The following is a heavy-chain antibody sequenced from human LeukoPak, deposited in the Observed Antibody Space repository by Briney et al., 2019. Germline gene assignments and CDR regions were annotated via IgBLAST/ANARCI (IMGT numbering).Heavy chain of an antibody. Sequence: ASVKVSCKASGYTFTGYYMHWVRQAPGQGLEWMGRINPNSGGTNYAQKLQGRVTMTRDTSISTAYMELSRLRSDDTAVYYCAGPRYGSGSYYNADFFDYWGQGTLVTVSS. CDR1: GYTFTGYY. J-gene: IGHJ4*02. CDR2: INPNSGGT. D-gene: IGHD3-10*01. CDR3: AGPRYGSGSYYNADFFDY. V-gene: IGHV1-2*06.